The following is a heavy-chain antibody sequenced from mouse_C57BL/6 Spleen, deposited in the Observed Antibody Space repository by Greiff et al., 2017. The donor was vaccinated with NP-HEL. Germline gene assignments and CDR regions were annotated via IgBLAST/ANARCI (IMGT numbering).Heavy chain of an antibody. V-gene: IGHV3-6*01. Sequence: EVQLQQSGPGLVKPSQSLSLTCSVTGYSITSGYYWNWIRQFPGNKLEWMGYISYDGSNNYNPSLKNRISITRDTSKNQFFLKLNSVTTEDTATYYCVYGSSYFYAMDYWGQRTSVTVSS. CDR2: ISYDGSN. D-gene: IGHD1-1*01. CDR3: VYGSSYFYAMDY. J-gene: IGHJ4*01. CDR1: GYSITSGYY.